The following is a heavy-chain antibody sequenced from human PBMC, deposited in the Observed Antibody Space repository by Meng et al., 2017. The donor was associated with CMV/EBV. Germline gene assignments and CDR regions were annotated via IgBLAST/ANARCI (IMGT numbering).Heavy chain of an antibody. CDR3: ARANLYYDFWSGKRLYYYGMDV. CDR1: GGSFSGYY. J-gene: IGHJ6*02. Sequence: SQTLSLTGAVYGGSFSGYYWSWIRQPPGKGLEWIGEINHSGSTNYNPSLKSRVTISVDTSKNQFSLKLSSVTAADTAVYYCARANLYYDFWSGKRLYYYGMDVWGQGTTVTVSS. V-gene: IGHV4-34*01. CDR2: INHSGST. D-gene: IGHD3-3*01.